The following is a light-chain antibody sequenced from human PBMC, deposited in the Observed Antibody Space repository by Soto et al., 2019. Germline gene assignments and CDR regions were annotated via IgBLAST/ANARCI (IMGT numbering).Light chain of an antibody. J-gene: IGLJ3*02. Sequence: QSVLTQPPSVSAALGQKVTISCSGSNSNIGNNYVSWYQQLPGAAPKLLIYDNHMRPSGIPDRFSGSKSGTSATLGITGLQNGEEADYYRETWESRLRAWVFRRGTQLTLL. CDR2: DNH. CDR3: ETWESRLRAWV. CDR1: NSNIGNNY. V-gene: IGLV1-51*01.